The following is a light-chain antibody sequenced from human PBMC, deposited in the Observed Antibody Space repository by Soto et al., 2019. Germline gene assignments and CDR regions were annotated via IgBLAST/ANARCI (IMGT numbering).Light chain of an antibody. V-gene: IGLV3-21*04. Sequence: SYELTQPPSVSVAPGKTARITCGGNNIGSKSVHWYQQKPGQAPVLVIYYDSDRPSGIPERFSGSNSGNRATLTISRVEAGDEADYYCQVWDSSSDLYVFGTGTKLTVL. CDR1: NIGSKS. CDR3: QVWDSSSDLYV. J-gene: IGLJ1*01. CDR2: YDS.